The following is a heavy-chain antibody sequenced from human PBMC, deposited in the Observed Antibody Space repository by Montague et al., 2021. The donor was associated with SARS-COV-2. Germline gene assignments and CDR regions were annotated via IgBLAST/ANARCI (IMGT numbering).Heavy chain of an antibody. V-gene: IGHV3-11*01. Sequence: SLRLSCAASGFTFREYSMSWVRHVPGKGLEWLSYISNTGLDIKYXXSLKGRFTVSRDIAKNTLYLQMDSLRAEDTAVYYCARVLLGVSHGDYWGQGTLVTVSS. D-gene: IGHD3-10*01. CDR1: GFTFREYS. CDR2: ISNTGLDI. CDR3: ARVLLGVSHGDY. J-gene: IGHJ4*02.